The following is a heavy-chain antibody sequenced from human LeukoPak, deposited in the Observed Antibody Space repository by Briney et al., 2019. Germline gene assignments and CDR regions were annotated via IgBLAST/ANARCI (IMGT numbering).Heavy chain of an antibody. CDR3: ARHDGSGSYDWFES. D-gene: IGHD3-10*01. V-gene: IGHV5-10-1*01. Sequence: AGESLKISCQGSGFSFTSYWISCVRQMPGKGLEWMGRIDPTDSNTNYSPSFQGHVSFSADKSISTAYLQWGSLKASDTAIYYCARHDGSGSYDWFESWGQGTLVTVSS. CDR1: GFSFTSYW. CDR2: IDPTDSNT. J-gene: IGHJ5*01.